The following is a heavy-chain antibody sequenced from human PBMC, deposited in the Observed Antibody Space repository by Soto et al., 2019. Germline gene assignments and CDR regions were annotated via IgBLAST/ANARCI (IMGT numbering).Heavy chain of an antibody. D-gene: IGHD6-6*01. CDR2: INHSGST. J-gene: IGHJ6*02. V-gene: IGHV4-34*01. CDR3: ARENSSSGDYYAMDV. CDR1: GGSFSGYY. Sequence: PSETLSLTCAVYGGSFSGYYWSWIRQPPGKGLEWIGEINHSGSTNYNPSLKSRVTISVDTSKNQFSLKLSSVTAADTAVYYCARENSSSGDYYAMDVWGQGTTVTVSS.